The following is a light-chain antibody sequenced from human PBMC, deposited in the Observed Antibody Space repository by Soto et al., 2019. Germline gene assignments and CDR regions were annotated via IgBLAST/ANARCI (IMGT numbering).Light chain of an antibody. J-gene: IGKJ1*01. Sequence: ILMTQSPATLSVSPGERATLSWRASQSVSSYLAWYQQKPGKAPRLLIYGASTRTTGVPARFSGSGSGTEFTLTISSLQSDDFADYYCQQYNNWPWTCGQGTKVDIK. CDR2: GAS. V-gene: IGKV3-15*01. CDR1: QSVSSY. CDR3: QQYNNWPWT.